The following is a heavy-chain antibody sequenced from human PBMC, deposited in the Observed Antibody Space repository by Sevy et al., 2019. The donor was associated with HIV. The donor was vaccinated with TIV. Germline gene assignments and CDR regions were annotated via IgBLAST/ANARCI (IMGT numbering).Heavy chain of an antibody. CDR3: AGLEAVGATNLDYDYGMDV. CDR2: ISAYNGNT. D-gene: IGHD1-26*01. V-gene: IGHV1-18*01. CDR1: GYTFTSYG. Sequence: ASVKVSCKASGYTFTSYGISWVRQAPGQGLEWMGWISAYNGNTNYAQKLQGRATMTTDTSTSTAYMELRSLRSDDAAVDYCAGLEAVGATNLDYDYGMDVWGQGTTVTVSS. J-gene: IGHJ6*02.